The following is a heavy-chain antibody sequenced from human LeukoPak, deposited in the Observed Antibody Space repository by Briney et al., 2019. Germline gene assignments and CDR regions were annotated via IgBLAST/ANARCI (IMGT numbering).Heavy chain of an antibody. J-gene: IGHJ4*02. V-gene: IGHV4-59*12. CDR3: ARDHGDYYDSSGYDY. D-gene: IGHD3-22*01. Sequence: SETLSLTCTVSGDSFGDYYWSWIRQPPGKGLEWIGYIIYSGGTNYNPSFKSRVIMPVDTSKNQFSLKLSSVTAADTAVYYCARDHGDYYDSSGYDYWGQGTLVTASS. CDR2: IIYSGGT. CDR1: GDSFGDYY.